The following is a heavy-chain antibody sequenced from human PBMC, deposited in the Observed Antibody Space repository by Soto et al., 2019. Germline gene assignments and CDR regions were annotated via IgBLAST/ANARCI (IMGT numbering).Heavy chain of an antibody. V-gene: IGHV1-3*01. CDR3: ARGEVAIAVACTASGY. J-gene: IGHJ4*02. CDR2: INAGNGNT. CDR1: GYTFTSYA. D-gene: IGHD6-19*01. Sequence: ASVKVSCKASGYTFTSYAMHWVRQARGQRLEWMGWINAGNGNTKYSQKFQGRVTITRDTSASTAYMELSSLRSEDTAVYYCARGEVAIAVACTASGYWGQGTLVTVSS.